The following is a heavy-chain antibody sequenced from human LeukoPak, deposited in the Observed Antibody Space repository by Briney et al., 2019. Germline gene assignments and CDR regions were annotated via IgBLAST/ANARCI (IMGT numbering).Heavy chain of an antibody. CDR2: ISSSSSYI. CDR1: GFTFSSYS. V-gene: IGHV3-21*01. D-gene: IGHD6-6*01. J-gene: IGHJ3*02. CDR3: ARGLGSSSSSDAFDI. Sequence: VGSLRLSCAASGFTFSSYSMNWVRQAPGKGLEWVSSISSSSSYIYYADSVKGRFTISRDNAKNSLYLQMNSLRAEDTAVYYCARGLGSSSSSDAFDIWGQGTMVTVSS.